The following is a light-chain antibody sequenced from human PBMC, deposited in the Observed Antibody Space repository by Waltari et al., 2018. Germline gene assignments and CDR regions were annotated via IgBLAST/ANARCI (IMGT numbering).Light chain of an antibody. CDR2: DVT. Sequence: QSALTQPPSASGSPGQSVTIPCTGTGSDVGDYNFVSWYQQHPGTAPKLMIYDVTKPPAVLPDCFSGNKSSTASSPTISVLTADDAAYYCCTSSGGNHVAFGGGTRLTVL. CDR1: GSDVGDYNF. J-gene: IGLJ2*01. V-gene: IGLV2-8*01. CDR3: TSSGGNHVA.